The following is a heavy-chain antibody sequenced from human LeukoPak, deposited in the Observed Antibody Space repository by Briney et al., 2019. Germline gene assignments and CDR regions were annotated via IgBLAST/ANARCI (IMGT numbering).Heavy chain of an antibody. J-gene: IGHJ4*02. V-gene: IGHV4-30-4*01. CDR3: ARSTRRYYYDSRSYLYYFDY. CDR1: GGSISSGDYY. D-gene: IGHD3-22*01. Sequence: SQTLSLTCTVSGGSISSGDYYWSWIRQPPGKGLEWIGYIYYSGSTYYNPSLKSRVTISVDTSKNQFSLKLSSVTAADTAVYYCARSTRRYYYDSRSYLYYFDYWGQGTLVTVSS. CDR2: IYYSGST.